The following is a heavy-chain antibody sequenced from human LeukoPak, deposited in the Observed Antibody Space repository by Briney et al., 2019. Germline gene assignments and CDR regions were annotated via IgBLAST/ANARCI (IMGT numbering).Heavy chain of an antibody. D-gene: IGHD4-23*01. J-gene: IGHJ5*02. V-gene: IGHV4-39*01. Sequence: SETLSLTCTVSVGSITSISYYWGWSRQPPRKGLEWVVSIYYSVSTYSNPSLKSRVTISVDKSKNQFSLKLSSVTAADTAVYYCVSYGGDNWFDPWGQGTLVTVSS. CDR2: IYYSVST. CDR1: VGSITSISYY. CDR3: VSYGGDNWFDP.